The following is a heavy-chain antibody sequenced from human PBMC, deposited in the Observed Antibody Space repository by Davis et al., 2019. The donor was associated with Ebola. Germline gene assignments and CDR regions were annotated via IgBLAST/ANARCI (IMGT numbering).Heavy chain of an antibody. CDR3: ARGIPEAGYFDY. J-gene: IGHJ4*02. Sequence: ASVKVSCKASDYTFTTYAISWVRQAPGQGLEWMGWISAYNGHTNYAQNFQGRVSMTTDTSTSTAYMELRSLRSDDTAVYYCARGIPEAGYFDYWGQGTLVTVSS. V-gene: IGHV1-18*01. CDR1: DYTFTTYA. D-gene: IGHD6-19*01. CDR2: ISAYNGHT.